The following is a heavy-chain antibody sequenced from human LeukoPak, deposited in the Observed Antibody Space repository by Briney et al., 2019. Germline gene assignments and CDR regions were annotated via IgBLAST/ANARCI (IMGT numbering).Heavy chain of an antibody. CDR1: GFTFSSYA. J-gene: IGHJ4*02. Sequence: GGSLRLSCAASGFTFSSYAMSWVRQAPGKGLEWVSAISGSGGSTYYADSVKGRFTISRDNAKNSLYLQMNSLRAEDTAVYYCARDLRGYSYGTYYFDYWGQGTLVTVSS. V-gene: IGHV3-23*01. CDR2: ISGSGGST. D-gene: IGHD5-18*01. CDR3: ARDLRGYSYGTYYFDY.